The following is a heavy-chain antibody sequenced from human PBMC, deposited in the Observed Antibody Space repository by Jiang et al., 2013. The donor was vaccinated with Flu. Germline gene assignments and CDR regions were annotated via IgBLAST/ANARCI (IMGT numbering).Heavy chain of an antibody. CDR3: GRGGYQLLPSTVTTPALY. J-gene: IGHJ4*02. V-gene: IGHV1-69*10. CDR1: FSSYA. D-gene: IGHD2-2*01. CDR2: IIPILGIA. Sequence: FSSYAISWVRQAPGQGLEWMGGIIPILGIANYAQKFQGRVTITADKSTSTAYMELSSLRSEDTAVYYCGRGGYQLLPSTVTTPALYWGQGTLVTVSS.